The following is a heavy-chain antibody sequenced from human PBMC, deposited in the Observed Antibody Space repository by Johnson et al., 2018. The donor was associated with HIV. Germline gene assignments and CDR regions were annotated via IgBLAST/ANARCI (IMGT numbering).Heavy chain of an antibody. CDR2: IHYDGSNK. CDR3: ARSDSGYDAFDI. D-gene: IGHD5-12*01. J-gene: IGHJ3*02. CDR1: GFTFSMSA. V-gene: IGHV3-30*02. Sequence: QVNLVESGGGVVQPGGSLRLTCAASGFTFSMSAMHWVRQAPGKGLEWVTFIHYDGSNKYYADSVKGRFTISRDNSKNTLHLQMNNVRAEDTAIYYCARSDSGYDAFDIWGQGTMVTVSS.